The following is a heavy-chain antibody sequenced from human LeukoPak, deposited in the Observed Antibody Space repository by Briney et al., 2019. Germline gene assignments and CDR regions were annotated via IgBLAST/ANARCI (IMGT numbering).Heavy chain of an antibody. CDR3: ATETNGRHYDY. V-gene: IGHV3-21*06. Sequence: GPSLRLSCTASAPTVSTSGFDSVSQPRGDWLEWVASIGPAGSDRYHADSIKGRFTISRDNANNFLYLQMNSLRAEDTAVYYCATETNGRHYDYWGQGTLLTVSS. D-gene: IGHD1-14*01. CDR2: IGPAGSDR. CDR1: APTVSTSG. J-gene: IGHJ4*02.